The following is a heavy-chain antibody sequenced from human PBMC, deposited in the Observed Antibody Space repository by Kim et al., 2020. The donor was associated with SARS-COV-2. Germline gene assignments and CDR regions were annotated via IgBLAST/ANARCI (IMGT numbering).Heavy chain of an antibody. J-gene: IGHJ6*02. CDR3: ARDFAEYYYYGMDV. CDR1: GFTFSSYS. V-gene: IGHV3-48*04. CDR2: ISSSSSTI. Sequence: GGSLRLSCAASGFTFSSYSMNWVRQAPGKGLEWVSYISSSSSTIYYADSVKGRFTISRDNAKNSLYLQMNSLRAEDTAVYYCARDFAEYYYYGMDVWGQGTTVTISS.